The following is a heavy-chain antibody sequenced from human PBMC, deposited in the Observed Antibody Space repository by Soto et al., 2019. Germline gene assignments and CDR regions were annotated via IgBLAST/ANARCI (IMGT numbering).Heavy chain of an antibody. CDR2: IFHSGST. D-gene: IGHD1-26*01. J-gene: IGHJ4*02. Sequence: QVQLQESGPGLVKPSGTLSLTCAVFGGSISNSNWWTWVRQPPGKGLDWIGEIFHSGSTNYNSSPKGRITNSGGQANNQFSLKLSSGTAAETAVDLWAHRPVGGAAYRGQGTLVTVSS. CDR1: GGSISNSNW. V-gene: IGHV4-4*02. CDR3: AHRPVGGAAY.